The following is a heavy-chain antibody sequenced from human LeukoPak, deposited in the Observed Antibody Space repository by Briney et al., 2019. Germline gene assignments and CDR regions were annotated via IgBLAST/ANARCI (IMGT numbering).Heavy chain of an antibody. J-gene: IGHJ4*02. CDR2: MSSDGRNN. CDR3: AKDHSGSGRAFEY. Sequence: GGSLRLSCATSGSTFSSCGIHWVRQAPGKGLEWVALMSSDGRNNYYADSVKGRFTISRDNSKDTLYLQMNSLRAEDTAVYYCAKDHSGSGRAFEYWGQGTLVTVSS. V-gene: IGHV3-30*04. CDR1: GSTFSSCG. D-gene: IGHD2-15*01.